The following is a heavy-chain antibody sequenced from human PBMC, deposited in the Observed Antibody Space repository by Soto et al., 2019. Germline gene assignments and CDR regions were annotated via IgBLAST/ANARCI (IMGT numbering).Heavy chain of an antibody. CDR1: GFTFGDYA. D-gene: IGHD2-2*01. Sequence: EVQLVESGGGLVQPGRSLRLSCTASGFTFGDYAMSWFRQAPGKGPEWGGFIRSKAYGGPTEYTASVKDRLPISSDDSKSIAYLQRNSLETEDTAVYCCTRDPDDCSSTSCYSYYVYYWCQGALVTVSS. CDR3: TRDPDDCSSTSCYSYYVYY. J-gene: IGHJ4*02. V-gene: IGHV3-49*01. CDR2: IRSKAYGGPT.